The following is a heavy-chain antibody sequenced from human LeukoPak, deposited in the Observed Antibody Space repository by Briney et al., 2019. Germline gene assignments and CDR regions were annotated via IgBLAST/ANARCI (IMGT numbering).Heavy chain of an antibody. Sequence: GGSLRLSCAASGFTVSSNHMNWVRQAPGKGLEWVSVIYSGGSTFYADSVKGRFTVSRDNSKNTLLLQMSSLRAEDTAVYYCARAGDAYYFDYWGQGTLVTVSS. CDR2: IYSGGST. D-gene: IGHD1-26*01. J-gene: IGHJ4*02. CDR3: ARAGDAYYFDY. V-gene: IGHV3-53*01. CDR1: GFTVSSNH.